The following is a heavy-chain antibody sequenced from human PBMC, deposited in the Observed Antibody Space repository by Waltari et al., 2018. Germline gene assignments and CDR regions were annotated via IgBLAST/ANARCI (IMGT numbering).Heavy chain of an antibody. Sequence: QVQLQQWGAGLLKPSETLSLTCAVYGGSFSGYYWSWIRQPPGKGLEWIWEINHSGSTTYTPSLQSRVTISVDTSKNQLSLKLSSVTAADTAVYYCARPGELEHHYYFDYWGQGTLVTVSS. CDR3: ARPGELEHHYYFDY. CDR2: INHSGST. D-gene: IGHD1-1*01. V-gene: IGHV4-34*01. J-gene: IGHJ4*02. CDR1: GGSFSGYY.